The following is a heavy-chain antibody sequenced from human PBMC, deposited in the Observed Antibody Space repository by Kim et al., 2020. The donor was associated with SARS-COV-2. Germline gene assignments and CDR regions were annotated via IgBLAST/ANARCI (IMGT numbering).Heavy chain of an antibody. V-gene: IGHV3-53*01. J-gene: IGHJ4*02. CDR1: GFTVSSNY. CDR3: ARXGRYFAWAD. D-gene: IGHD3-9*01. Sequence: GGSLRLSCAASGFTVSSNYMSWVRQAPGKGLXXVSVXYSGGSTYYADSVKGRFTLSRDNSXNTLFXQMNTLRAGATAVYXCARXGRYFAWADWGQGTLVTVSS. CDR2: XYSGGST.